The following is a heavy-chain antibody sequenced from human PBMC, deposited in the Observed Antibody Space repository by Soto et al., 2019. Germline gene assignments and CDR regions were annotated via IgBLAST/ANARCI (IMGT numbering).Heavy chain of an antibody. Sequence: QVQLVQSGAEVKKPGSSVKVSCKASGGTFSSYAISWVRQAPGQGLEWMGGIIPIFGTANYAQKFQGRVTITADESTSTADRERGSLRCEDTAVYYCARGGVATILGGDYFDYWGQGTLVTVSS. CDR2: IIPIFGTA. D-gene: IGHD5-12*01. J-gene: IGHJ4*02. CDR1: GGTFSSYA. CDR3: ARGGVATILGGDYFDY. V-gene: IGHV1-69*01.